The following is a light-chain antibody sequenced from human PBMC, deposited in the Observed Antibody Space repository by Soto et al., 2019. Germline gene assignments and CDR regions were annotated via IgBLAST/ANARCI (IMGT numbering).Light chain of an antibody. CDR1: QSVSNNY. CDR3: QQYGTSPT. CDR2: SAS. J-gene: IGKJ1*01. Sequence: EIVLTQSPGTLSLSPGERATLSCRASQSVSNNYLAWYQQKPGQAPRRLIFSASGRATGIPDRFSGSGSGTDFTLTISRLEPEDFAVYYCQQYGTSPTFGQGTKVEIK. V-gene: IGKV3-20*01.